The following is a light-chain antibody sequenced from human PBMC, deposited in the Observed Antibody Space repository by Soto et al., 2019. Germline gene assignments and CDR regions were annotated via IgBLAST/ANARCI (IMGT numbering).Light chain of an antibody. CDR2: EVS. CDR3: SSYTSSSTWV. Sequence: QSALTQPASVSGSPGQSITISCTGTSSDVGAYNYVSWYQQHPGKAPKLMIYEVSNRPSGVSDRFSGSRSGNTASLTISGLQAEDESDYYCSSYTSSSTWVFGGGTKLTVI. CDR1: SSDVGAYNY. V-gene: IGLV2-14*01. J-gene: IGLJ3*02.